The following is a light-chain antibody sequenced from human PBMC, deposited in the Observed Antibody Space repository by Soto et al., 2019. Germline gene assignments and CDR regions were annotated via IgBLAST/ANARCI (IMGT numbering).Light chain of an antibody. CDR1: SGDIGGYNY. CDR2: DVS. V-gene: IGLV2-14*03. Sequence: QSALTQPASMSGSPGQSITISCSGSSGDIGGYNYVSWYQQHPGKAPQLMIYDVSYRPSGISDRFSGSKSGNTASLTISGLEPKDEADYYCSSYGASSTLFGGGTKLTVL. J-gene: IGLJ3*02. CDR3: SSYGASSTL.